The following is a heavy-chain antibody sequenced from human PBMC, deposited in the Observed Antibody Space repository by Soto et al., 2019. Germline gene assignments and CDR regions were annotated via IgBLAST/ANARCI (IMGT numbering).Heavy chain of an antibody. Sequence: GASVKVSCKASGYTFTGYYMHWVRQAPGQGLEWMGWINPNSGGTNYAQKFQGWVTMTRDTSISTAYMELSRLRSDDTAVYYCARDLLRGSYGYDYWGQGTLVTVSS. CDR3: ARDLLRGSYGYDY. CDR2: INPNSGGT. CDR1: GYTFTGYY. J-gene: IGHJ4*02. V-gene: IGHV1-2*04. D-gene: IGHD5-18*01.